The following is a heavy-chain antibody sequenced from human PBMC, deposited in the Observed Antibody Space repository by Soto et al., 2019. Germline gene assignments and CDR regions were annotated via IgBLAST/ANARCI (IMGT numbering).Heavy chain of an antibody. J-gene: IGHJ4*02. V-gene: IGHV4-31*03. CDR3: ARGREYYYDSSGYYYN. D-gene: IGHD3-22*01. CDR1: GGSISSGGYY. CDR2: IYYSGST. Sequence: SETLSLTCTVSGGSISSGGYYWSWIRQHPGKGLEWIGYIYYSGSTYYNPSLKSRVTISVDTSKNQFSLKLSSVTAADTAVYYCARGREYYYDSSGYYYNWGQGTLVTVSS.